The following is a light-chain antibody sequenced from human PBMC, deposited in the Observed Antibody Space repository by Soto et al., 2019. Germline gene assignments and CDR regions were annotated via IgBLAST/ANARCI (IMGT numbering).Light chain of an antibody. CDR3: QSYDSSLGRVV. CDR1: RSNFGAGFE. J-gene: IGLJ2*01. CDR2: SNI. V-gene: IGLV1-40*01. Sequence: QSVLTQPPSVSGAPGQRVTISCTGSRSNFGAGFEVHWYQQLTGTAPKLLIFSNIKRPSGVPDRFSGSKSATSASLAITGLQAEDEADYYCQSYDSSLGRVVFGGGNKLTVL.